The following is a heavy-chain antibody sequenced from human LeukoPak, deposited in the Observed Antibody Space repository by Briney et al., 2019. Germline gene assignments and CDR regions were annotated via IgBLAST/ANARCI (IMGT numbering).Heavy chain of an antibody. D-gene: IGHD3-10*01. CDR2: INPNSGGT. CDR1: GYTFTGYY. CDR3: ARARMVRGVISY. V-gene: IGHV1-2*02. Sequence: GASVKVSCKASGYTFTGYYMHWVRQAPGQGLEWMGWINPNSGGTNYAQKFQGRVTMTRDTSISTAYMELSRLRSEDTAVYYCARARMVRGVISYWGQGTLVTVSS. J-gene: IGHJ4*02.